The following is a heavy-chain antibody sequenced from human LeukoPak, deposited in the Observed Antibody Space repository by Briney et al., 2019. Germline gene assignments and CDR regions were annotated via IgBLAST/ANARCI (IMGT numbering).Heavy chain of an antibody. CDR3: ARGFEVRGVFHFDY. CDR2: ISSSSSTR. Sequence: HPGGSLRLSCAASGFTFSNYNMNWVRQAPGKGLEWVSYISSSSSTRYYADSVRGRFTISRDNSKNTLFLQMNSLRAEDTAVYYCARGFEVRGVFHFDYWGQGTLVTVSS. D-gene: IGHD3-10*01. CDR1: GFTFSNYN. J-gene: IGHJ4*02. V-gene: IGHV3-48*01.